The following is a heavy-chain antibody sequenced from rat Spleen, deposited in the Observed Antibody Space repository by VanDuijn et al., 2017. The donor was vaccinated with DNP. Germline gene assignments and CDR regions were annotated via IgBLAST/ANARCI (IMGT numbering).Heavy chain of an antibody. D-gene: IGHD1-2*01. J-gene: IGHJ2*01. Sequence: EVQLVESGGGLVQPGRSLKLSCAASGFTFSDYNMAWVRQAPKKGLEWVATIIYDGGITYYGDSVKGRFTISRENAKSTLYLQMNSLRSEDMATYYCVRRGYYSSFDYWGQGVMVTVS. CDR1: GFTFSDYN. V-gene: IGHV5-7*01. CDR3: VRRGYYSSFDY. CDR2: IIYDGGIT.